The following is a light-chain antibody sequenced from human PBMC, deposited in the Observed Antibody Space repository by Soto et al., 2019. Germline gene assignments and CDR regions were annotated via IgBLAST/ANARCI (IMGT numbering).Light chain of an antibody. J-gene: IGKJ2*01. Sequence: EIVLTQSPVTLSLSPGERATLSCRASQTITYYLAWYQHRPGQAPRLLIYHASHRATGLPARFSGSGSGTDFTLTISSLEPEDFAVYYCQQRINWPYTFGQGTKLEIK. CDR2: HAS. V-gene: IGKV3-11*01. CDR1: QTITYY. CDR3: QQRINWPYT.